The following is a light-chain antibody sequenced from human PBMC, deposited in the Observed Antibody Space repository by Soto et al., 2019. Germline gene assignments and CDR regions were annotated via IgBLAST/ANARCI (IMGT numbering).Light chain of an antibody. Sequence: DIQMTQSPSSLSASVGDRVTITCRASQGIGNDLGWYQQKPGKAPKRLIYAASSLQSGVPSRFSGSGSATEVTLTISSMQPEDFATYYCLQHKSYPPWTFGQGTKVEIK. V-gene: IGKV1-17*01. CDR3: LQHKSYPPWT. CDR1: QGIGND. J-gene: IGKJ1*01. CDR2: AAS.